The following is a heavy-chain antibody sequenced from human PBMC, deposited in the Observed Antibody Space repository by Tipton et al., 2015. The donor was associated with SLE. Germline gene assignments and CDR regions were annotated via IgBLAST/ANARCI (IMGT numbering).Heavy chain of an antibody. D-gene: IGHD6-13*01. V-gene: IGHV3-30*02. CDR3: ARDRSSSSWYFDS. CDR1: GFTFSSYG. Sequence: SLRLSCAASGFTFSSYGMHWVRQAPGKGLEWVAFIRYDGSNKYYADSVQGRFTISRDNPKNMVYLQMNSLRAEDTALYYCARDRSSSSWYFDSWGQGSLVIVSS. J-gene: IGHJ4*02. CDR2: IRYDGSNK.